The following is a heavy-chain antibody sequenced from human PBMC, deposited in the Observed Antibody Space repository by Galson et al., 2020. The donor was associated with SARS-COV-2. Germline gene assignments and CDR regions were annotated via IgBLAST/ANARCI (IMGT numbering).Heavy chain of an antibody. CDR1: GFTFSSYW. V-gene: IGHV3-7*01. J-gene: IGHJ4*02. D-gene: IGHD2-2*01. Sequence: GGSLRLSCAASGFTFSSYWMSWVRQAPGKGLEWVANIKQDGSEKYYVDSVKGRFTISRDNAKNSLYLQMNSLRAEDTAVYYCARVARFVVVPAAMGFDYWGQGTLVTVSS. CDR2: IKQDGSEK. CDR3: ARVARFVVVPAAMGFDY.